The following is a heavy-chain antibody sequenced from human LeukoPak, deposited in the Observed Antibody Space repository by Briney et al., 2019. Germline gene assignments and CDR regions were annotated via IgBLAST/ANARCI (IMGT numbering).Heavy chain of an antibody. CDR2: IYYSGST. V-gene: IGHV4-59*12. CDR3: ARGPRKITMIVVVKGLGAFDI. J-gene: IGHJ3*02. Sequence: SETLSLTCTVSVGSISSYYWSWIRQPPGKGLEWIGYIYYSGSTNYNPSLKSRVTISVDTSKNQFSLKLSSVTAADTAVYYCARGPRKITMIVVVKGLGAFDIWGQGTMVTVSS. D-gene: IGHD3-22*01. CDR1: VGSISSYY.